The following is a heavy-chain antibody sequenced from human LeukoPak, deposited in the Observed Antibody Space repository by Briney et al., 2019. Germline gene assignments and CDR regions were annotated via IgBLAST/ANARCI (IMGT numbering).Heavy chain of an antibody. CDR3: AKALSGYDSHYYYGMDV. Sequence: GRSLRLSCAASGFTFSSYCMHWVRQAPGKGLEWVAVISYDGSNKYYADSVKGRFTISRDNSKNTLYLQMNSLRAEDTAVYYCAKALSGYDSHYYYGMDVWGQGTTVTVSS. V-gene: IGHV3-30*18. J-gene: IGHJ6*02. CDR1: GFTFSSYC. D-gene: IGHD5-12*01. CDR2: ISYDGSNK.